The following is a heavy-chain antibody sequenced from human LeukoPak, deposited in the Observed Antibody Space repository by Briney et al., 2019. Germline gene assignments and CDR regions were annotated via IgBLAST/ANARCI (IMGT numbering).Heavy chain of an antibody. D-gene: IGHD3-22*01. CDR3: ARGMHYDSSGYYGY. CDR1: GFTFSSYA. J-gene: IGHJ4*02. CDR2: ISGSGGST. Sequence: PGGSLRLSCAASGFTFSSYAMSWVRQAPGKGLEWVSAISGSGGSTYYADSVKGRFTISRDNSKDTLYLQMNSLRAEDTAVYYCARGMHYDSSGYYGYWGQGTLVTVSS. V-gene: IGHV3-23*01.